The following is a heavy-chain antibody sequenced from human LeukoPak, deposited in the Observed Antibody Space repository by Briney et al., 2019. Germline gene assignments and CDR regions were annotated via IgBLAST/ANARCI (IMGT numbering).Heavy chain of an antibody. CDR1: GFTFSSYG. D-gene: IGHD3-16*01. CDR2: IRYDGSKK. J-gene: IGHJ4*02. Sequence: GGSLRLSCAASGFTFSSYGMHWVRQAPGKGLEWVSFIRYDGSKKYFADSVKGRSTISRDNSKNTLYLQMNTLRAEDTAVYYCAKGDLYVGFDYWGQGTLVTVSS. V-gene: IGHV3-30*02. CDR3: AKGDLYVGFDY.